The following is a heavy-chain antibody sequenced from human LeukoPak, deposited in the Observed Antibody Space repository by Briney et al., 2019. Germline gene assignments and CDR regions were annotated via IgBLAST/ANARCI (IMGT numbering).Heavy chain of an antibody. D-gene: IGHD6-19*01. Sequence: ASVKVSCKTSGYTFTNLDINWLRQAPGQGLEWMGWMSPNSGDTGYAQKFQGRVSMTRDTSISTAYMELSSLRSEDTAVYYCAREGVGAVAGTVDGMDVWGQGTTVTVPS. J-gene: IGHJ6*02. CDR2: MSPNSGDT. CDR1: GYTFTNLD. V-gene: IGHV1-8*01. CDR3: AREGVGAVAGTVDGMDV.